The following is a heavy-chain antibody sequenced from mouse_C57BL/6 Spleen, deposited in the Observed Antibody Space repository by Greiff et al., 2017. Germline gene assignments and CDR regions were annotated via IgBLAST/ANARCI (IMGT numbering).Heavy chain of an antibody. CDR3: ARESGTWFAY. CDR1: GFTFSSYA. V-gene: IGHV5-4*01. D-gene: IGHD1-3*01. J-gene: IGHJ3*01. CDR2: ISDGGSYT. Sequence: EVKLVESGGGLVKPGGSLKLSCAASGFTFSSYAMSWVRQTPEKRLEWVATISDGGSYTYYPDNVKGRFTISRDNAKNNLYLQMSHLKSEDTAMCYCARESGTWFAYWGQGTLVTVSA.